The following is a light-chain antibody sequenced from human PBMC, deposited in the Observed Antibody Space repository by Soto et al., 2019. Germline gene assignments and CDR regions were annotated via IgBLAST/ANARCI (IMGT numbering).Light chain of an antibody. V-gene: IGKV1-5*03. Sequence: DIQMTQSPSSLSASVGDRVTITCQASRDISNYLNWYQQKPGKAPKLLIYKASTLKSGVPSRFSGSGSGTEFTLTISSLQPDDFATYYCQHYNSYSEAFGQGTKVDIK. J-gene: IGKJ1*01. CDR1: RDISNY. CDR3: QHYNSYSEA. CDR2: KAS.